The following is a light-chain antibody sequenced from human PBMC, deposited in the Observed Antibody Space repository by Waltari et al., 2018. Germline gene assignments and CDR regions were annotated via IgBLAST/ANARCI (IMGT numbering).Light chain of an antibody. CDR2: DVS. V-gene: IGLV2-14*01. CDR3: CSFTSRSTWV. J-gene: IGLJ3*02. Sequence: QSALTQPASVSGSPGQSITISCTGTSSDVAGYNYVSWYQQHPGKVPKLLIFDVSNRPSWVSNRFSGSKSGNTASLTISGLQAEDESDYYCCSFTSRSTWVFGGGTKLTVL. CDR1: SSDVAGYNY.